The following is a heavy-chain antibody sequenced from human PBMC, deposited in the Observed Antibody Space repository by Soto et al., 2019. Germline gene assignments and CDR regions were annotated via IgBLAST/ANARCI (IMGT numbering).Heavy chain of an antibody. CDR1: GFTFSSYS. CDR2: ISSSSSTI. J-gene: IGHJ1*01. D-gene: IGHD1-26*01. V-gene: IGHV3-48*02. Sequence: GGSLRLSCAASGFTFSSYSMNWVRQAPGKGLEWVSYISSSSSTIYYADSVKGRFTISRDNAKNSLYLQMNSLRDEDTAVYYCARARESGSYFAEYFQHWGQGTLVTVSS. CDR3: ARARESGSYFAEYFQH.